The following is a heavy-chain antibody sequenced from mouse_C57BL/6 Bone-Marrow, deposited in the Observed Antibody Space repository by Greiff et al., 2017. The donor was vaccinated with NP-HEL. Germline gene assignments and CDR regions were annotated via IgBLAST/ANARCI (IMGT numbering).Heavy chain of an antibody. J-gene: IGHJ3*01. Sequence: VQLQQPGAELVKPGASVKLSCKASGYTFTTYWMRWVTQRPGQGLEWIGEIDPSDSYTNYNQKFKGKATLTVDTSSSTAYMQLSSLTSEDSAVYYCARKAYYGRSYEFAYWGQGTLVTVSA. CDR1: GYTFTTYW. CDR3: ARKAYYGRSYEFAY. CDR2: IDPSDSYT. D-gene: IGHD1-1*01. V-gene: IGHV1-50*01.